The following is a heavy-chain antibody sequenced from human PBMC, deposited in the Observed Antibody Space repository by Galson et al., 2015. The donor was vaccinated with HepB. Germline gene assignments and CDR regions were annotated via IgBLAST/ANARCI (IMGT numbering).Heavy chain of an antibody. CDR2: ISGSGGNT. D-gene: IGHD1-1*01. CDR3: AKELEPTFLRVRRGGRFDF. Sequence: SLRLSCAASGFTFSNYGMSWVRQAPGKGLEWVSSISGSGGNTFYADSVKGRFTISRDNSRDTLYLQMNSLRVEDTAVYYCAKELEPTFLRVRRGGRFDFWGQGTLVTVSS. V-gene: IGHV3-23*01. CDR1: GFTFSNYG. J-gene: IGHJ4*02.